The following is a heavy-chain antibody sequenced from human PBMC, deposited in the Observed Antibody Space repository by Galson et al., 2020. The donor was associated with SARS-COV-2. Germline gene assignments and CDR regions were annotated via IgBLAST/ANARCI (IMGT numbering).Heavy chain of an antibody. CDR3: ARREEDNERRGLEH. D-gene: IGHD1-1*01. Sequence: GESLKISCAASGFTFSNYGMHWVRQAPGKGLEWVAVIFYDGNYKYYGDSVKGRFNISRDNSKNTVYLQMNSLTAEETAVYYCARREEDNERRGLEHWGQGILVTVSS. V-gene: IGHV3-33*01. J-gene: IGHJ4*02. CDR2: IFYDGNYK. CDR1: GFTFSNYG.